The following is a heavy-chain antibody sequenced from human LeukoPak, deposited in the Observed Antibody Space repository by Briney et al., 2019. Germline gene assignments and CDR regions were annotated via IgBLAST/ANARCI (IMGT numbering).Heavy chain of an antibody. Sequence: GGSLRLSCAASGFTFSSYAMSWVRQAPGKGLEWVSAIRGSGGSTYYADSVKGRFTISRDNSKNTLYLQMNSLRAEDTAVYYCAKDPVAGQDYYYYGMDVWGQGTTVTVSS. J-gene: IGHJ6*02. V-gene: IGHV3-23*01. CDR2: IRGSGGST. D-gene: IGHD6-19*01. CDR1: GFTFSSYA. CDR3: AKDPVAGQDYYYYGMDV.